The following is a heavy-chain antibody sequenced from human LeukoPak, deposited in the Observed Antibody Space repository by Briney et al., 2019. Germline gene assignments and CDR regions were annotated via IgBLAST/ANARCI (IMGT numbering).Heavy chain of an antibody. CDR2: IFYSGST. J-gene: IGHJ4*02. D-gene: IGHD6-13*01. CDR1: GGSISSSSYY. Sequence: SETLSLTCTVSGGSISSSSYYWGWIRQPPGKGLEWIGTIFYSGSTYYNPSLKSRVTISIDTSKNQFSLKLSSVTAADTAVYYCARAYSPPQWSPFDYWGQGTLVTVSS. CDR3: ARAYSPPQWSPFDY. V-gene: IGHV4-39*07.